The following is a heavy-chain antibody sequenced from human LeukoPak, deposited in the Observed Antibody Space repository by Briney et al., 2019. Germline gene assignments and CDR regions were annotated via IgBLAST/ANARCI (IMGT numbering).Heavy chain of an antibody. J-gene: IGHJ4*02. Sequence: ASVKVSCKASGYTFTSYAMHWVRQPPGQRLELMGWVNAGNGNTKYSQKFQGRVTITRDTSASTVYMELSSLRYEDTAVYYCASPPVRRVITLDYWGQGTLVTVSS. CDR1: GYTFTSYA. V-gene: IGHV1-3*01. CDR3: ASPPVRRVITLDY. CDR2: VNAGNGNT. D-gene: IGHD3-10*02.